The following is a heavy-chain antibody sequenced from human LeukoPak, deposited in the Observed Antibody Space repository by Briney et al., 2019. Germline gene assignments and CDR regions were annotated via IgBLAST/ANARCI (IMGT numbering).Heavy chain of an antibody. D-gene: IGHD6-13*01. CDR3: ARDWRSSWYYFDF. V-gene: IGHV3-21*01. J-gene: IGHJ4*02. CDR1: GFTFSSYS. CDR2: ISSSSSYI. Sequence: GGSLRLSCAASGFTFSSYSMNWVRQAPGKGLEWVSSISSSSSYIYYADSVKGRFTISRDNAKNSLYLQMNSLRAEDTAVYYCARDWRSSWYYFDFWGLGTLVTVSS.